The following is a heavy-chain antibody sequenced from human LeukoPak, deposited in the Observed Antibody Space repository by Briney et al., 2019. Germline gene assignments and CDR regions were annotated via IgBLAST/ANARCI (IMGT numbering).Heavy chain of an antibody. D-gene: IGHD6-13*01. CDR1: GFASKSYA. V-gene: IGHV3-30*04. CDR3: ARALIAAAGIDAFDI. CDR2: ISYDGSNK. J-gene: IGHJ3*02. Sequence: GRSLRLSCAASGFASKSYAMHWVRQAPGKGLEWVALISYDGSNKYYADSVRGRFTISRDNSKNTLFLQMNSLRAEDTAVYYCARALIAAAGIDAFDIWGQGTMVTVSS.